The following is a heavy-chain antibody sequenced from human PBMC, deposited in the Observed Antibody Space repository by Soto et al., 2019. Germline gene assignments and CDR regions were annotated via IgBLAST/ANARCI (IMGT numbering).Heavy chain of an antibody. CDR2: IHPGDSDT. CDR3: ARPHGLTTVVTPAAFDI. J-gene: IGHJ3*02. V-gene: IGHV5-51*01. CDR1: GYSFTNSW. Sequence: PGESLKISCKGSGYSFTNSWIGWVRQMPGKGLEWMGIIHPGDSDTRYSPSFQGQVTISADKSINTAYLQWRSLKASDPAIYYCARPHGLTTVVTPAAFDIWGQGTMVTVSS. D-gene: IGHD4-17*01.